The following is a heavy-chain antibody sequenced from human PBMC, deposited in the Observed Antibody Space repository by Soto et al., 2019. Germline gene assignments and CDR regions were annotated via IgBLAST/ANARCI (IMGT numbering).Heavy chain of an antibody. CDR2: ISGSSIHI. CDR3: AANDYGGQLDY. J-gene: IGHJ4*02. V-gene: IGHV3-21*01. CDR1: GFTFSTYN. D-gene: IGHD4-17*01. Sequence: PGGSLRLSXGVSGFTFSTYNVNWVRQAPGKGLEWVSSISGSSIHIYYADSVKGRFTISRDNAKNSLYLQMNSLRAEDTAVYYCAANDYGGQLDYRGQGALVTVYS.